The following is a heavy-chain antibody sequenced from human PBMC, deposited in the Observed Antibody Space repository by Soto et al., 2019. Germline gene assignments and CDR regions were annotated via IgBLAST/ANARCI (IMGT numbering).Heavy chain of an antibody. CDR2: IYYSGTN. Sequence: QLQLQESGPGLVKPSETLSLTCTVSGGSISNSDYYWGWIRQSPGKGLEWIGSIYYSGTNFYEPSLSSRLSMSVDPPKNRSALRLNAVTAADPAVYYGARQARGTTWSDFDYWSQGTLVTVSS. V-gene: IGHV4-39*01. CDR3: ARQARGTTWSDFDY. J-gene: IGHJ4*02. D-gene: IGHD1-7*01. CDR1: GGSISNSDYY.